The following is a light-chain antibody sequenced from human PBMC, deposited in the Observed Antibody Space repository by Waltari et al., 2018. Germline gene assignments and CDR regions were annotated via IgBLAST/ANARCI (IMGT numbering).Light chain of an antibody. CDR1: QDIGTS. Sequence: DIQLTQSPSSLSASVGAPITITCRASQDIGTSLAWYQQKPGEAPKLLVFVASRLQGGVPSRFSGNGSGTDFSLTIRSLQPEDFATYYCQEFYGSLSRTFGGGTKVDIK. J-gene: IGKJ4*01. V-gene: IGKV1-NL1*01. CDR2: VAS. CDR3: QEFYGSLSRT.